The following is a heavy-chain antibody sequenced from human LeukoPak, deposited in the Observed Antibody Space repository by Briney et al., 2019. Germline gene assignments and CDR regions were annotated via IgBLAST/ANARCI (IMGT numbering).Heavy chain of an antibody. D-gene: IGHD1-26*01. V-gene: IGHV4-4*07. CDR1: GGSISSYY. CDR2: IYTSGST. Sequence: SETLSLTCTVSGGSISSYYWSWIRRPAGKGLEWIGRIYTSGSTDYNASLKSRVSMSVDTSKNQFSLKLSSVTAADTAVFYCARENSGSYREFDYWGQGTLVTVSS. J-gene: IGHJ4*02. CDR3: ARENSGSYREFDY.